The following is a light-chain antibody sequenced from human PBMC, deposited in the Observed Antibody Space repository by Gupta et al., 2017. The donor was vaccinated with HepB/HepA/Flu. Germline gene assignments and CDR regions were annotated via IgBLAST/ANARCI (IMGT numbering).Light chain of an antibody. CDR2: GAS. Sequence: EIVLTQSQGTLSLSPGERATPSCRASQSVTSSRLAWYQQKPGQAPRLLIYGASNRATGFPDRFSASGSATDFTLTISRLEPEDFAMYYCQQYGNSPLTFGGGTKVEIK. J-gene: IGKJ4*01. CDR3: QQYGNSPLT. V-gene: IGKV3-20*01. CDR1: QSVTSSR.